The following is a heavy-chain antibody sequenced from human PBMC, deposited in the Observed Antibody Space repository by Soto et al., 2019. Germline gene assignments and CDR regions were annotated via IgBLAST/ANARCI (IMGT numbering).Heavy chain of an antibody. CDR1: GFTFSDHY. D-gene: IGHD4-4*01. CDR2: IRHKRFGYST. V-gene: IGHV3-72*01. J-gene: IGHJ4*02. CDR3: ASPQRTGSNWSYY. Sequence: EVQLVEFGGGLVQPGGSLRLSCAASGFTFSDHYMDWVRQAPGKGLEWVGRIRHKRFGYSTEYAASVLGRFTVSRDDLQNSLYLQMNSLKPEDTALYYCASPQRTGSNWSYYWGQGTLVTVSS.